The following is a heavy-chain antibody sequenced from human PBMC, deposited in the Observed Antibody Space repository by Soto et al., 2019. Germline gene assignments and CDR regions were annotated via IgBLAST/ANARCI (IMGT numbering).Heavy chain of an antibody. V-gene: IGHV3-23*01. J-gene: IGHJ4*02. Sequence: EVQLLESGGGLVQPGGSLRLSCAASGFTFSSYAMSWVRQVPGKGLEWVSAISGTGANTYYADSAKGRFTISRDNSKNTLYLQMNSLRADDAAVYYCATLRFCTSSSCYGREGGYWGQGTLGTVSS. CDR1: GFTFSSYA. CDR2: ISGTGANT. CDR3: ATLRFCTSSSCYGREGGY. D-gene: IGHD2-2*01.